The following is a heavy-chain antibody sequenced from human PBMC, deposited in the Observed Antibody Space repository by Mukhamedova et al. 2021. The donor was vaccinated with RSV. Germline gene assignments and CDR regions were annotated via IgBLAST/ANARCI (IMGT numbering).Heavy chain of an antibody. Sequence: GLEWMGRIDPSDSYTNYSPSFQGHVTISADKSISTAYLQWSSLKASDTAMYYCARLASWAAAGKRDWFDPWCQGTLVTVSS. J-gene: IGHJ5*02. D-gene: IGHD6-13*01. V-gene: IGHV5-10-1*01. CDR2: IDPSDSYT. CDR3: ARLASWAAAGKRDWFDP.